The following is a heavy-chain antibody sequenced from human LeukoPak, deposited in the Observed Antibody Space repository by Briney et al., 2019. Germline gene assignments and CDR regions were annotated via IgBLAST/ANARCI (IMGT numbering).Heavy chain of an antibody. J-gene: IGHJ4*02. CDR2: IFNTGNT. CDR1: GGSINSHY. CDR3: ASRPADTTWYGVFDY. V-gene: IGHV4-59*11. D-gene: IGHD3-10*01. Sequence: SETLSLTCSVSGGSINSHYWSWIRQPPGKRLEWIGYIFNTGNTNYNPSLASRVTMSVDTSRAQFFLRLSPVTAADTAIYYCASRPADTTWYGVFDYWSQGTLVTVSS.